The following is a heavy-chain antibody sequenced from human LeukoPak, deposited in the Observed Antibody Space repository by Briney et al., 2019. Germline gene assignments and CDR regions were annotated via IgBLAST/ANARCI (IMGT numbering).Heavy chain of an antibody. CDR1: GGSISSYY. J-gene: IGHJ4*02. CDR3: ARGHCSGGSCYPLRRGFDY. Sequence: SETLSLTCTVSGGSISSYYWSWIRRPPGKGLKWIGYIYYSGSTNYNPSLKSRVTISVDTSKNQFSLKLSSVTAADTAVYYCARGHCSGGSCYPLRRGFDYWGQGTLVTVSS. V-gene: IGHV4-59*08. D-gene: IGHD2-15*01. CDR2: IYYSGST.